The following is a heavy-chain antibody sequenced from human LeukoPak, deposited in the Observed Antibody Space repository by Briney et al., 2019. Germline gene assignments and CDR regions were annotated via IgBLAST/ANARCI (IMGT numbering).Heavy chain of an antibody. V-gene: IGHV4-59*01. Sequence: SETLSLTCAVYGGSFSGYYWSWIRQPPGKGLEWIGYIYYSGSTNYNPSLKSRVTISVDTSKNQFSLKLSSVTAADTAVYYCARGGYCSGGSCYGYFDYWGQGTLVTVSS. CDR2: IYYSGST. D-gene: IGHD2-15*01. CDR1: GGSFSGYY. J-gene: IGHJ4*02. CDR3: ARGGYCSGGSCYGYFDY.